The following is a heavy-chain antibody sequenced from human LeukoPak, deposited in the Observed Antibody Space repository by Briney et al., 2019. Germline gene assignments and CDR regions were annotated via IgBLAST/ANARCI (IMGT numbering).Heavy chain of an antibody. V-gene: IGHV3-11*01. CDR1: GFTFSDYY. CDR3: ASGSPKSYYYYYMDV. D-gene: IGHD1-1*01. Sequence: GGSLRLSCAASGFTFSDYYMSWLRQAPGKGLEWVSYISSSGSTIYYADSVKGRFTISRDIAKNSLYLQMNSLRAEDTAVYYCASGSPKSYYYYYMDVWGKGTTVTVSS. CDR2: ISSSGSTI. J-gene: IGHJ6*03.